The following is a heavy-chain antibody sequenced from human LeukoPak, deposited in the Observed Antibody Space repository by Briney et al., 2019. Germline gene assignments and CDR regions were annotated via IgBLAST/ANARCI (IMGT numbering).Heavy chain of an antibody. CDR1: GSSISHYY. V-gene: IGHV4-59*01. CDR2: IYYIGST. CDR3: ARRGVVLGVYYMHA. Sequence: SETMSLTCTVSGSSISHYYWSWIRQPPGKGLGWIADIYYIGSTNYNPSLKSRVTISVDTSKNQISLNQSSVTAADTAVYYCARRGVVLGVYYMHAWGKGTTVTVFS. J-gene: IGHJ6*03. D-gene: IGHD3-10*01.